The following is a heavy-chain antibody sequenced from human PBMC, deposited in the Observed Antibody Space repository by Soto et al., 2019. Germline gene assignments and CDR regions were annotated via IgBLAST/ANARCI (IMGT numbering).Heavy chain of an antibody. D-gene: IGHD3-16*01. CDR3: STALRRDSALGAY. V-gene: IGHV3-15*01. J-gene: IGHJ4*02. Sequence: WWSLRLSCSASVFPFIDAWMSWCRQAPGKGLQWIGRIRSNADGGTADLAAPVRGRFSISRDDSTDTLYLQLNSLQLDDTAVYFCSTALRRDSALGAYWGQGTLVTVSS. CDR2: IRSNADGGTA. CDR1: VFPFIDAW.